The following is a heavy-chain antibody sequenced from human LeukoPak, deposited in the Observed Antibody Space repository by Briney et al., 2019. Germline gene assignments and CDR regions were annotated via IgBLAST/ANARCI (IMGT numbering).Heavy chain of an antibody. J-gene: IGHJ4*02. Sequence: SETLSLTCAVYGGSFSGYYRSWIRQPPGKGLEWIGEINHSGSTNYNPSLKSRVTISVDTSKNQFSLKLSSVTAADTAVYYCAKTAAGTVDVYYWGQGTLVTVSS. CDR1: GGSFSGYY. D-gene: IGHD6-13*01. V-gene: IGHV4-34*01. CDR3: AKTAAGTVDVYY. CDR2: INHSGST.